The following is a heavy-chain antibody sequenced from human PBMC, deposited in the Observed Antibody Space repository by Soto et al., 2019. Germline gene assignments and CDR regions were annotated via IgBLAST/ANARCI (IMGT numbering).Heavy chain of an antibody. CDR3: ARCTVDTIVTSGWCHYLDP. CDR2: VSGSGGTT. CDR1: GFTFSSSA. V-gene: IGHV3-23*01. D-gene: IGHD6-19*01. Sequence: EVQLLDSGGGLVQPGGSLRLSCAASGFTFSSSAMSWVRQAPGKGLEWVSAVSGSGGTTYYAGSVRGRFTISRDNSKNTLYLQMISLRAEDTAIYFCARCTVDTIVTSGWCHYLDPWGQGTLVTVSS. J-gene: IGHJ5*02.